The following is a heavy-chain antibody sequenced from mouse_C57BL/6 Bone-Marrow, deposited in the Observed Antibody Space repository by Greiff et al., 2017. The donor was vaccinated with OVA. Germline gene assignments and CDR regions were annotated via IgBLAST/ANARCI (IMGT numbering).Heavy chain of an antibody. D-gene: IGHD1-1*01. CDR1: GFTFSSYA. Sequence: EVNVVESGGGLVKPGGSLKLSCAASGFTFSSYAMSWVRQTPEKRLEWVATISDGGSYTYYPDNVKGRFTISRDNATNTLYLQMSHLKSEDTAMYYCAREGHYYGSSYRYYFDYWGQGTTLTVSS. CDR3: AREGHYYGSSYRYYFDY. V-gene: IGHV5-4*01. J-gene: IGHJ2*01. CDR2: ISDGGSYT.